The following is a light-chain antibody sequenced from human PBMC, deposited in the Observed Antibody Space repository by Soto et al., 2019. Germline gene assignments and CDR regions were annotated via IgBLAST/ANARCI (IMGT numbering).Light chain of an antibody. V-gene: IGLV2-11*01. CDR1: SSDVGGYNH. CDR2: DVS. Sequence: QSALTQPASVSGSPGQSITISCTGTSSDVGGYNHVSWYQHHPGKAPKLMIYDVSKRPSGVPDRFSGSKSGNTASLTISGLQAEDEADYYCCSYAGSYSNWVFGGGTKLTVL. CDR3: CSYAGSYSNWV. J-gene: IGLJ3*02.